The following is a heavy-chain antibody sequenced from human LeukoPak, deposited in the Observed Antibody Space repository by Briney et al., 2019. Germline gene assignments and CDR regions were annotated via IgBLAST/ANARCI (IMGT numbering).Heavy chain of an antibody. J-gene: IGHJ4*02. CDR2: INHSGST. V-gene: IGHV4-34*01. CDR1: GGSFSGYY. CDR3: ARGRYGAYDY. D-gene: IGHD1-1*01. Sequence: PSETLSLTCAVYGGSFSGYYWSLIRQPPGKGLEWIGEINHSGSTNYNPSLKSRVTISVDTSKNQFSLKLSSVTAADTAVYYCARGRYGAYDYWGQGTLVTVSS.